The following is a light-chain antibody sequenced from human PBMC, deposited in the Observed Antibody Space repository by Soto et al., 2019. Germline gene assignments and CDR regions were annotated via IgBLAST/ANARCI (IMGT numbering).Light chain of an antibody. CDR1: SSDVGDYNY. J-gene: IGLJ1*01. Sequence: ALTQPASVSGSPGQSITISCTGTSSDVGDYNYVSWYQQQPGKAPKLIIYEVRNRPSGVSIRFSGSKSGDTASLTISGLQAEDEADYFCSSFTSISTLGYVFGSGTKV. CDR3: SSFTSISTLGYV. CDR2: EVR. V-gene: IGLV2-14*01.